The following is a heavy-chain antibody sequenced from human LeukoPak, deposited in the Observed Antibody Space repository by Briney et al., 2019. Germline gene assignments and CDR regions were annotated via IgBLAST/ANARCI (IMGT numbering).Heavy chain of an antibody. CDR2: INWNSANI. J-gene: IGHJ3*02. CDR3: ARHRERSLLVWGYGFDI. V-gene: IGHV3-9*01. Sequence: SGRSLRLSCAASGFTFHDYAMHWVRQAPGKGLEWVSGINWNSANIGYTDSVKDRFTTSRDNPKNSLYLQMNSLRTEDTAFYYCARHRERSLLVWGYGFDIWGQGTMVTVSS. CDR1: GFTFHDYA. D-gene: IGHD3-16*02.